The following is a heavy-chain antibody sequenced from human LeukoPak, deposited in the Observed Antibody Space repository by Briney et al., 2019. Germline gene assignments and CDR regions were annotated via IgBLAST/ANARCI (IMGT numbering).Heavy chain of an antibody. Sequence: GGSLRLSCAASGFTFSTYSINWVRQAPGKGLEWVSSISPSSSYIYYADSVKGRFTISRDNANNSLYLQMNSLRAEDTAVYYCARDRYSTSLDAFDIWGQGTMVTVSS. CDR2: ISPSSSYI. J-gene: IGHJ3*02. CDR1: GFTFSTYS. V-gene: IGHV3-21*01. CDR3: ARDRYSTSLDAFDI. D-gene: IGHD6-13*01.